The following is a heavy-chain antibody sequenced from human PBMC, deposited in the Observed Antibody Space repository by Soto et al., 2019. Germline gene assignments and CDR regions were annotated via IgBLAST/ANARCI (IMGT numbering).Heavy chain of an antibody. CDR2: INTGGVTI. CDR1: GFTLSSCE. J-gene: IGHJ6*02. V-gene: IGHV3-48*03. D-gene: IGHD3-16*01. CDR3: ARDKGEQVAYGMDV. Sequence: EEQLVESGGDLVQPGGSLRLSCTASGFTLSSCEMNWVRQAPGKGLEWVSYINTGGVTIYADSVKGRFTISRDNAQNSLLLQMNSLRAEDTAVYYCARDKGEQVAYGMDVWGQGTTVTVSS.